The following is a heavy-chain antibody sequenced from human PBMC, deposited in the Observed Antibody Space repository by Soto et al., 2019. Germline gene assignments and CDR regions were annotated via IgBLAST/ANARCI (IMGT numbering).Heavy chain of an antibody. J-gene: IGHJ4*02. CDR1: GFTFSSYA. CDR2: ISYDGSNK. D-gene: IGHD6-19*01. CDR3: ARGNSSGWYLDY. V-gene: IGHV3-30-3*01. Sequence: QVQLVESGGGVVQPGRSLRLSCAASGFTFSSYAMHWVRQAPGKGLEWVAVISYDGSNKYYADSVKGRFTISRDNSKNTLYLQMNSLRAEDTAVYYCARGNSSGWYLDYWGQGTLVTVSS.